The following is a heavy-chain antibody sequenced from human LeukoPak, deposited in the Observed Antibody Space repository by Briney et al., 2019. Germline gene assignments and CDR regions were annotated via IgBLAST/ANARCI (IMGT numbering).Heavy chain of an antibody. Sequence: ASVKVSCKASGYTFTGYYMHWVRQAPGRGLEWMGWINPNSGGTNYAQKFQGRVTMTRDTSISTAYMELSRLRPDDTAVYYCARDLKKDIVVVPADPWGQGTLVTVSS. D-gene: IGHD2-2*01. CDR1: GYTFTGYY. CDR2: INPNSGGT. CDR3: ARDLKKDIVVVPADP. J-gene: IGHJ5*02. V-gene: IGHV1-2*02.